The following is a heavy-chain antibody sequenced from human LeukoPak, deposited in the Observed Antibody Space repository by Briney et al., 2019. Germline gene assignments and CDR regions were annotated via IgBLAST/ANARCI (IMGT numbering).Heavy chain of an antibody. Sequence: SETLSLTCTVSGGSISSYYWSWIRQPPGKGLEWIGYIYYTGSTNYNPSLKSRVTISVDTSKNQFSLKLSSVTAADTAVYYCARGGYSYGYYYYYMDVWGKGTTVTVSS. D-gene: IGHD5-18*01. J-gene: IGHJ6*03. CDR2: IYYTGST. V-gene: IGHV4-59*01. CDR1: GGSISSYY. CDR3: ARGGYSYGYYYYYMDV.